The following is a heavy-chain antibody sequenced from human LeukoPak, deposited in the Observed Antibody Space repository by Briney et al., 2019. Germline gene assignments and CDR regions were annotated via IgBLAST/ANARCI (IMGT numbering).Heavy chain of an antibody. V-gene: IGHV4-30-4*01. CDR3: ARVMVSAHLYYYYGMDV. CDR2: IYYSGST. J-gene: IGHJ6*02. Sequence: SETLSLTCTVSGGSISSGDYYWSWIRQPPGKGLEWIGYIYYSGSTYYNPSLKGRVTISVDTSKNQFSLKLSSVTAADTAVYYCARVMVSAHLYYYYGMDVWGQGTTVTVSS. CDR1: GGSISSGDYY. D-gene: IGHD1-14*01.